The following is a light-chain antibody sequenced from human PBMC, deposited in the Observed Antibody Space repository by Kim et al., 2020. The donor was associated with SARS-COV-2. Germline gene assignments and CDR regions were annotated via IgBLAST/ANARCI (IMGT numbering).Light chain of an antibody. Sequence: QSVLTQPPSASGTPGQRVTISCSGSSSNIGSNYVYWYQQSPGMAPKLLIYRDNQRPSGVPDRFSGSKSGTSGSLAISGLRSEDEADYYCATWDDSLSGKVFGGGTKLTVL. V-gene: IGLV1-47*01. J-gene: IGLJ3*02. CDR2: RDN. CDR3: ATWDDSLSGKV. CDR1: SSNIGSNY.